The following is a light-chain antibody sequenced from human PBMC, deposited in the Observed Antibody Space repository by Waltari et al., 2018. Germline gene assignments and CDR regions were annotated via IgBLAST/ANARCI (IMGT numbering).Light chain of an antibody. CDR2: EVS. V-gene: IGKV2D-29*01. J-gene: IGKJ5*01. CDR1: RSLLHSDGETY. Sequence: IVMTQSPLSLSVTPGQPPSIPCKSSRSLLHSDGETYLYWYLQKPGHPPQLLIHEVSNRFSGVPDRFSGSGSGTYFTLRISRVETEDVGVYYCMQSMQVPLTFGQGTRLDLK. CDR3: MQSMQVPLT.